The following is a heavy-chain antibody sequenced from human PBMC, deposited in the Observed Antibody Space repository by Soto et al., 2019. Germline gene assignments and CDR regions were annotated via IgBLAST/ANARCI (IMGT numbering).Heavy chain of an antibody. J-gene: IGHJ6*02. V-gene: IGHV3-30-3*01. D-gene: IGHD3-10*01. CDR1: GFTFSSYA. CDR2: ISYDGSNK. Sequence: PGGSLRLSCAASGFTFSSYAMHWVRQAPGKGLEWVAVISYDGSNKYYADSVKGRFTISRDNSKNTLYLQMNSLRAEDTAVYYCARDTYYYGSGSYYNRPYYYYGMDVWGQGTTVTVSS. CDR3: ARDTYYYGSGSYYNRPYYYYGMDV.